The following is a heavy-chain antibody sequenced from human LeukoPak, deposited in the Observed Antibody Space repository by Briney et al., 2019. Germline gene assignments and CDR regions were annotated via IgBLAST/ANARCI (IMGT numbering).Heavy chain of an antibody. Sequence: GGSLRLSCAASGFTFSSYSMNWVRQAPGKGLEWVSYISGSSSTIYYADSVKGRFTISRDNAKNSLYLQMNSLRAEDTAVYYCAATYCGGDCYSASDYWGQGTLVTVSS. D-gene: IGHD2-21*02. J-gene: IGHJ4*02. CDR1: GFTFSSYS. CDR2: ISGSSSTI. CDR3: AATYCGGDCYSASDY. V-gene: IGHV3-48*01.